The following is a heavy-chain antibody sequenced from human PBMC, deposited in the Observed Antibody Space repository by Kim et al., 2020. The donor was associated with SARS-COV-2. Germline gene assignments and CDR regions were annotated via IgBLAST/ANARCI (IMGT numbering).Heavy chain of an antibody. D-gene: IGHD3-10*01. J-gene: IGHJ6*02. CDR2: ISSDRSTI. CDR1: RFTFSNYA. V-gene: IGHV3-30*04. Sequence: GGSLRLSCAASRFTFSNYAMHWVRQAPGKGLEWVTLISSDRSTINYADSVKGRFTISRDNSKNTLYLQMNNLKAEDTAVYYCARAPRYFGSGSSSKDYGMDVWGQGTTVTVSS. CDR3: ARAPRYFGSGSSSKDYGMDV.